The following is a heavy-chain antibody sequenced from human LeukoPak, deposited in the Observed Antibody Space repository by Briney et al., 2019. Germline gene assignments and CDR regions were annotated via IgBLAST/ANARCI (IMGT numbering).Heavy chain of an antibody. V-gene: IGHV1-8*01. Sequence: ASVKVSCKASGYTFTSYDINWVRQATGQGLEWMGWMNPNSGNTGYAQKFQGRVTMTRSTSISTAYMELNSLRSEDTAVYYCHIGAFDIWGQGTMVTVPS. CDR2: MNPNSGNT. D-gene: IGHD2-21*01. CDR3: HIGAFDI. J-gene: IGHJ3*02. CDR1: GYTFTSYD.